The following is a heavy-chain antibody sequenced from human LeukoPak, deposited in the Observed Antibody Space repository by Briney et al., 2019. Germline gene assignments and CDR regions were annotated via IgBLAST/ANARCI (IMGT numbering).Heavy chain of an antibody. J-gene: IGHJ5*02. CDR3: AKDDYYDSSGDPNWFDP. Sequence: GGSLRLSCAASGFTFSNYWMHWVRQAPGKGLVWVSRINSDGINTSYADSVKGRFTISRDNAKNTLNLQMNSLRAEDTAVYFCAKDDYYDSSGDPNWFDPWGQGTLVTVSS. CDR1: GFTFSNYW. CDR2: INSDGINT. D-gene: IGHD3-22*01. V-gene: IGHV3-74*01.